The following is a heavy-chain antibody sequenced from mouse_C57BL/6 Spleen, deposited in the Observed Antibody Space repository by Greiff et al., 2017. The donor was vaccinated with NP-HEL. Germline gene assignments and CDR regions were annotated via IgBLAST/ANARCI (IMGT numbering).Heavy chain of an antibody. J-gene: IGHJ1*03. Sequence: VKLMESGAELARPGASVKMSCKASGYTFTSYTMHWVKQRPGQGLEWIGYLNPSSGYTKYNQKFKDKATLTADKSSSTAYMQLSSLTSEDSAVYYCARNYGSNWYFDVWGTGTTVTVSS. CDR1: GYTFTSYT. V-gene: IGHV1-4*01. CDR2: LNPSSGYT. D-gene: IGHD1-1*01. CDR3: ARNYGSNWYFDV.